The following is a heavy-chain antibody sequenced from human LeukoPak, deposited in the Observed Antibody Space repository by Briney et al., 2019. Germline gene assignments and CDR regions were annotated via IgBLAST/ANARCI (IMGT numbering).Heavy chain of an antibody. V-gene: IGHV4-34*01. Sequence: SETLSLTCAVYGGSFSGYYWSWIRQPPGKGLEWIGEINHSGSTNYNPSLKSRVTISVDTSKNQFSLKLSSVTAADTAVYYCARYGSSTSCPIGYWGQGTLVTVSS. CDR1: GGSFSGYY. CDR3: ARYGSSTSCPIGY. CDR2: INHSGST. J-gene: IGHJ4*02. D-gene: IGHD2-2*01.